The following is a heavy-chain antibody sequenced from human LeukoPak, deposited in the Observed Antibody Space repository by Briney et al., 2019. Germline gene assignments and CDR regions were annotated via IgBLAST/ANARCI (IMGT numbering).Heavy chain of an antibody. CDR3: ARVNNYYDSPEYAFDI. Sequence: SETLSLTCTVSGGSISTITYYWGWIRQPPGKGLEWIGSIYYSGSTYYNPSLKSRVTISVDTSKNQFSLKLSSVTAADTAVYYCARVNNYYDSPEYAFDIWGQGTMVTVSS. CDR1: GGSISTITYY. D-gene: IGHD3-22*01. J-gene: IGHJ3*02. CDR2: IYYSGST. V-gene: IGHV4-39*07.